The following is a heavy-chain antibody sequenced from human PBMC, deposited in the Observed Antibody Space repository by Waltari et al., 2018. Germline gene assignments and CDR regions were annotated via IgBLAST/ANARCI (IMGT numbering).Heavy chain of an antibody. J-gene: IGHJ4*02. D-gene: IGHD4-17*01. V-gene: IGHV3-23*04. Sequence: EVQLVESGGGLVQPGGSLRLSCAASGFTFKSDAMSWVRQAPGKGLGCVAVIGGRGDRIYYAHPVKGRLTNSRDNAKSTLYLQLDSLRDDDTAVYYCAKGVGDRSFTELDSWGQGTLVTVSS. CDR3: AKGVGDRSFTELDS. CDR2: IGGRGDRI. CDR1: GFTFKSDA.